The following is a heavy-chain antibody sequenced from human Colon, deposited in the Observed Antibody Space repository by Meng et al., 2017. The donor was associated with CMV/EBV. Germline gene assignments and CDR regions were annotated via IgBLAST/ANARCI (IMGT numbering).Heavy chain of an antibody. Sequence: SGASVSASGDYWTWIRQLPGKGLEWIGYIYYSGSSFYNPSLKSRVTISSDSSQNQFSLKLISVTAADTAIYYCATEPWGTYPRIFDHWGQGALVTVSS. CDR1: GASVSASGDY. D-gene: IGHD3-16*01. CDR3: ATEPWGTYPRIFDH. CDR2: IYYSGSS. V-gene: IGHV4-31*02. J-gene: IGHJ4*02.